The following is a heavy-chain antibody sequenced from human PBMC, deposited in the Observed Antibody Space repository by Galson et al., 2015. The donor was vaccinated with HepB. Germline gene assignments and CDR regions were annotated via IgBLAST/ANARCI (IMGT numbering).Heavy chain of an antibody. V-gene: IGHV3-30-3*01. CDR3: ARDGMGRGSGSYSAFDY. CDR1: GFIFNPYS. D-gene: IGHD1-26*01. Sequence: SLRLSCAASGFIFNPYSMHWVRQAPGKGLEWVAAITSAGDKEYYADSVKGRFTISRDNSKNMLYLQINSLRAEDTAVYYCARDGMGRGSGSYSAFDYWGQGTLFTGSS. CDR2: ITSAGDKE. J-gene: IGHJ4*02.